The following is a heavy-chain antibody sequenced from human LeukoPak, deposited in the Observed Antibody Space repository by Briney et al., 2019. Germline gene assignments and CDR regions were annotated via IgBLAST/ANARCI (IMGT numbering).Heavy chain of an antibody. CDR1: GFTLSNYW. Sequence: QAGGSLRPSCAGAGFTLSNYWMSWVRQAPGKGLEWVVNIRQDGNEKYYVDSVKGRFTISRDNPKNSLYLQMNSLGAEDTAIYYCARLRAAQTYDCWGQGTLVTVSS. V-gene: IGHV3-7*04. J-gene: IGHJ4*02. CDR3: ARLRAAQTYDC. D-gene: IGHD6-13*01. CDR2: IRQDGNEK.